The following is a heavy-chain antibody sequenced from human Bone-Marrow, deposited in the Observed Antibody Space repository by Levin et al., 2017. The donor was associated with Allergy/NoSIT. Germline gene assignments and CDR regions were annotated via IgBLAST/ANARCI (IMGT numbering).Heavy chain of an antibody. CDR2: IKEDGSAK. CDR1: GFTFSDSW. V-gene: IGHV3-7*01. Sequence: LSLTCAASGFTFSDSWMSWVRQAPGKGLEWVANIKEDGSAKFYVDSVKGRFTISRDNAKNSMYLQMNSLRAEDTAVYYCATASDSPATDWGQGTLVTVSP. CDR3: ATASDSPATD. D-gene: IGHD2-21*02. J-gene: IGHJ4*02.